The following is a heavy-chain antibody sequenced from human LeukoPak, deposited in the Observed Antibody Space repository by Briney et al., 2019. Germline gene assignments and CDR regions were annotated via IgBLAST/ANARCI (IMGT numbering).Heavy chain of an antibody. CDR2: IKQDGSEK. CDR3: ARDVSSWYGRLDY. V-gene: IGHV3-7*01. J-gene: IGHJ4*02. D-gene: IGHD6-13*01. CDR1: GFTLSSYW. Sequence: GGSLRLSCAASGFTLSSYWMSWVRQAPGKGLEWVANIKQDGSEKYYVDSVKGRFTISRDNAKNSLYLQMNSLRAEDTAVYYCARDVSSWYGRLDYWGQGTLVTVSS.